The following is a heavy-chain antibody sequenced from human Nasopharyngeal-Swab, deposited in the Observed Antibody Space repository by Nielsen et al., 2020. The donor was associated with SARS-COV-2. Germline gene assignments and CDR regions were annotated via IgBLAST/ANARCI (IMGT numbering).Heavy chain of an antibody. Sequence: GGSLRLSCVAPGFSFSIYVMAWFRQAPGKGREGIAVSRGMDVITYYADSVKGRFTISRDNSKDTLYLQMDSLRADDTAVYYCARGGGALGVVNLPYWYFDVWGRGTLAAVSS. CDR1: GFSFSIYV. J-gene: IGHJ2*01. CDR2: SRGMDVIT. D-gene: IGHD3-3*01. CDR3: ARGGGALGVVNLPYWYFDV. V-gene: IGHV3-23*01.